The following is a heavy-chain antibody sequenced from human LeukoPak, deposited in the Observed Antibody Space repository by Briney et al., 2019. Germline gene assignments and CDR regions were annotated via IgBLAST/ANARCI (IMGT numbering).Heavy chain of an antibody. CDR2: ISWNSGSI. J-gene: IGHJ6*02. V-gene: IGHV3-9*01. CDR3: ARSTGVYDILTGYYHYYGMDV. D-gene: IGHD3-9*01. CDR1: GFTFDDYA. Sequence: PGGSLRLSCAASGFTFDDYAMHWVRQAPGKGLEWVSGISWNSGSIGYADSVKGRFTISRDNAKNSLYLQMNSLRAEDTALYYCARSTGVYDILTGYYHYYGMDVWGQGTTVTVSS.